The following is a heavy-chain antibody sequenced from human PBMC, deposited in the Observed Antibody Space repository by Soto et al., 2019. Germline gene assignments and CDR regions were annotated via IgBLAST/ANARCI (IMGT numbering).Heavy chain of an antibody. CDR1: GGTFSSYA. D-gene: IGHD3-16*02. CDR2: IIPIFGTA. V-gene: IGHV1-69*13. CDR3: ARAPPNDYVWGSYRYPLGAFDI. J-gene: IGHJ3*02. Sequence: SVKVSCKASGGTFSSYAISWVRQAPGQGLEWMGGIIPIFGTANYAQKFQGRVTITADESTSTAYMELSSLRSEDTAVYYCARAPPNDYVWGSYRYPLGAFDIWGQGTMVTVSS.